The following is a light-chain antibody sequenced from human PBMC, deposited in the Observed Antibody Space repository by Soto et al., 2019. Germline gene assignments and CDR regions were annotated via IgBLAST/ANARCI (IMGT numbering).Light chain of an antibody. CDR1: QSVSTY. Sequence: EMVLTQSPATLSLSPGDTATLSCRASQSVSTYLAWYQQKPGQAPRLLIYDASNRATGISARFSGSGSGTDFTLTISSLEPEDCEVYYCQQRGSWPLTFGGGTKVEIK. V-gene: IGKV3-11*01. CDR2: DAS. J-gene: IGKJ4*01. CDR3: QQRGSWPLT.